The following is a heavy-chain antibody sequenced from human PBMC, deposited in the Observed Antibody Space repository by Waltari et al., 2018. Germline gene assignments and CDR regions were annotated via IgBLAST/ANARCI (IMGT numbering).Heavy chain of an antibody. CDR1: GFTFDDYT. D-gene: IGHD3-22*01. CDR3: AKGPNYYDSSGYYYLDY. Sequence: EVQLVESGGVVVQPGGSLRLSCAASGFTFDDYTMHWVRQAPGKGLAWVSLISLDCGSTYYADSVKGRFTIARDNSKNSLYLQMNSLRTEDTALYYCAKGPNYYDSSGYYYLDYWGQGTLVTVSS. CDR2: ISLDCGST. J-gene: IGHJ4*02. V-gene: IGHV3-43*01.